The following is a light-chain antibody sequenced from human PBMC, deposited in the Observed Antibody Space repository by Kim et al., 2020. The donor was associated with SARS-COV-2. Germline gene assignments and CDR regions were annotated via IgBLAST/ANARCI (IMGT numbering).Light chain of an antibody. V-gene: IGKV3-20*01. CDR3: QQYGSAPLT. Sequence: PGARATLSCRASQPVTSNYLAWYQQKPGQAPRLLISGASRRATGIPDRFSGSGSGTDFTLTISRLEPEDFAVYFCQQYGSAPLTFGQGTRLE. CDR2: GAS. J-gene: IGKJ2*01. CDR1: QPVTSNY.